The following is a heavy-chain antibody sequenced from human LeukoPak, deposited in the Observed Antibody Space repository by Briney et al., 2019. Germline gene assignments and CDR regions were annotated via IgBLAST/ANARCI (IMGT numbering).Heavy chain of an antibody. CDR3: ARHRVDSSSPRGMDV. Sequence: GESLKISCKGSGYNFITYWIGWGRQMPGKGLEWMGIISPGNSDTKYSPSFQGQVTFSADKSISTAYLQWSSLKASDTAIYYCARHRVDSSSPRGMDVWGQGTTVTVSS. CDR1: GYNFITYW. J-gene: IGHJ6*02. V-gene: IGHV5-51*01. D-gene: IGHD6-13*01. CDR2: ISPGNSDT.